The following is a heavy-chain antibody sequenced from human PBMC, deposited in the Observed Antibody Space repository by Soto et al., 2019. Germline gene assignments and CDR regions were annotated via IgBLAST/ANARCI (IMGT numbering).Heavy chain of an antibody. J-gene: IGHJ6*02. CDR1: GYTFTSYA. Sequence: ASVTVSCKASGYTFTSYAMHRVRQAPGQRLEWMGWINAGNGNTKYSQKFQGRVTITRDTSASTAYMELSSLRSEDTAVYYCARGALGYCTNGVCYTGRDYYGMDVWGQGTTVTVS. V-gene: IGHV1-3*01. D-gene: IGHD2-8*01. CDR2: INAGNGNT. CDR3: ARGALGYCTNGVCYTGRDYYGMDV.